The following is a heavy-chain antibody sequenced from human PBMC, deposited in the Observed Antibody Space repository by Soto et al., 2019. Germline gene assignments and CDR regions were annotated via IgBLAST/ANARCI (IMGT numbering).Heavy chain of an antibody. CDR1: GGSISSGDYY. CDR2: IYYSGST. Sequence: SETLSLTCTVSGGSISSGDYYWSWIRQPPGKGLESIGYIYYSGSTYYNPSLRSRVTISVDTSKNQFSLKLSSVTSADTAVYYFARSPGEWPTNRFGPWGQGTLVTVSS. D-gene: IGHD3-10*01. CDR3: ARSPGEWPTNRFGP. V-gene: IGHV4-30-4*01. J-gene: IGHJ5*02.